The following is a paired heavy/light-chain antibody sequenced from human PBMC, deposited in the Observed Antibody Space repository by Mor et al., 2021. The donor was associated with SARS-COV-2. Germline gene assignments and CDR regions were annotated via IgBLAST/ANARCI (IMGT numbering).Light chain of an antibody. CDR1: QSVSSN. Sequence: EIVMTQSPATLSVSPGERATLSCRASQSVSSNLAWYQQKPGQAPRLLIYGASTRATGIPARFSGSGSGTEFTLTISSLQSEDFAVYYCQQYNNWPPLTFGQGTRLEIK. V-gene: IGKV3-15*01. CDR2: GAS. J-gene: IGKJ5*01. CDR3: QQYNNWPPLT.
Heavy chain of an antibody. D-gene: IGHD2-2*01. V-gene: IGHV3-30*02. CDR2: IRYDGSNK. Sequence: QVQLVESGGGVVQPGRSLRLSCAASGFTFSSYGMHWVRQAPGKGLEWVAFIRYDGSNKYYADSVKGRFTISRDNSKNTLYLQMNSLRAEDTAVYYCAKDGEDQLLWGYYYYGMDVWGQGTTVTVSS. CDR3: AKDGEDQLLWGYYYYGMDV. CDR1: GFTFSSYG. J-gene: IGHJ6*02.